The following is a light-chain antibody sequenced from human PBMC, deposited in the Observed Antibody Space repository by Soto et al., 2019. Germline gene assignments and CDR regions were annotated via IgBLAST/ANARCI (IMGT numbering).Light chain of an antibody. Sequence: EIVLTQSPGTLSVSPGERVTLSCRASQRVASSYLAWYQHKPGQAPRLLIYGASRRATGIPDRFSGSGSGTDFTLSIRGLEPADFAVFYCQQYGNSPFTFGHGTKLEIK. J-gene: IGKJ2*01. CDR1: QRVASSY. CDR3: QQYGNSPFT. CDR2: GAS. V-gene: IGKV3-20*01.